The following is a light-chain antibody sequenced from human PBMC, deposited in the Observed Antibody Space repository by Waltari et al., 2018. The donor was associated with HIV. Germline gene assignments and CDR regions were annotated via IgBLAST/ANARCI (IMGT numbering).Light chain of an antibody. Sequence: QSVLTQPPSVSGAPGQRVTISCTGSSPTTGAGFDVHWYQQVPGTAPKLLIYGNINRPSGVPDRFSGSKSGASASLAITGLQAEDEADYYCQSYDSSLSGSRVFGTGTKVTVL. J-gene: IGLJ1*01. CDR1: SPTTGAGFD. CDR3: QSYDSSLSGSRV. CDR2: GNI. V-gene: IGLV1-40*01.